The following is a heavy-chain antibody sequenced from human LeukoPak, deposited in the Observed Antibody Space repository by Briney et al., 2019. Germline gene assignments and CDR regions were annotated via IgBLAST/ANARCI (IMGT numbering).Heavy chain of an antibody. CDR1: GFAFCTYW. CDR3: ARRVVGGTDYFDY. CDR2: IKIDGTEK. J-gene: IGHJ4*02. V-gene: IGHV3-7*01. D-gene: IGHD1-26*01. Sequence: GGSLRLSCAASGFAFCTYWMTWVRQAPGKGLEWVANIKIDGTEKLYADSVKGRFTISRDNAKNSLYLQRSSLRAEDTAVYYCARRVVGGTDYFDYWGQGTLVTVSS.